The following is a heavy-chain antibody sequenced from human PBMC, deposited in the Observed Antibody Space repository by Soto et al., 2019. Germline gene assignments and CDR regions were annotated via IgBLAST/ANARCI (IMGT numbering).Heavy chain of an antibody. D-gene: IGHD6-6*01. CDR3: ASALSLRSPSSKSSGYLDY. V-gene: IGHV1-58*02. J-gene: IGHJ4*02. CDR2: IVVGSGNT. CDR1: GFTFTSSA. Sequence: ASVKVSCKASGFTFTSSAMQWVRQARGQRLEWIGWIVVGSGNTNYAQKFQERVTITRDMPTSTADMELSSLRSEDTALNYCASALSLRSPSSKSSGYLDYWGQGTLVTVSS.